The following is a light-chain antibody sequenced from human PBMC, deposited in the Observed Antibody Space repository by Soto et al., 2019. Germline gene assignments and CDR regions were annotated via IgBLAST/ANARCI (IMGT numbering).Light chain of an antibody. CDR1: SSDIGAHYD. CDR2: GNN. CDR3: QSYDDSLSGWV. J-gene: IGLJ3*02. V-gene: IGLV1-40*01. Sequence: QAVVTQPPSVSGAPGQRVTISCTGSSSDIGAHYDVHWYQQLPGTAPKLLIYGNNNRPSGVPDRFSGSKSGTSASLAITGLQAEDEADYYCQSYDDSLSGWVFGGGTKVTVL.